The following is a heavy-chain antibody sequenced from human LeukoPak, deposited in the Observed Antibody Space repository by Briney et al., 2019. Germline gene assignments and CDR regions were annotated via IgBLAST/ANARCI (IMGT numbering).Heavy chain of an antibody. CDR3: ARHIGAPSTLYDFWSGYYEKNYYYYGMDV. Sequence: GESLKISCKGSGYSFTIYWIGWVRQMPGKGLEWMGIIYPGDSDTRYSPSFQGQVTISADKSISTAYLQWSSLKASDTAMYYCARHIGAPSTLYDFWSGYYEKNYYYYGMDVWGQGTTVTVSS. CDR2: IYPGDSDT. J-gene: IGHJ6*02. CDR1: GYSFTIYW. D-gene: IGHD3-3*01. V-gene: IGHV5-51*01.